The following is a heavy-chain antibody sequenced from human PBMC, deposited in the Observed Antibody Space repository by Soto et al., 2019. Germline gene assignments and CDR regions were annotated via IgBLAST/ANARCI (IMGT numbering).Heavy chain of an antibody. V-gene: IGHV1-46*03. Sequence: QVQLVQSGAEVKKPGASVKVSCKASGYTFTSYYMHWVRQAPGQGLEWMGIIHPSGGSTSYAQKFQGSVNMTRDTSTSTVYRELSSLRSEDTAVYYCARATVDDDFDIWGQGTMVTVSS. D-gene: IGHD2-15*01. CDR2: IHPSGGST. CDR3: ARATVDDDFDI. J-gene: IGHJ3*02. CDR1: GYTFTSYY.